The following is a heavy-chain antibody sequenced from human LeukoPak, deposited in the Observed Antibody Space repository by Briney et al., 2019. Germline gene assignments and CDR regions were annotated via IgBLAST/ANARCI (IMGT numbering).Heavy chain of an antibody. Sequence: PGGSLRLSCAASGFIFSSCEMNWVRQAPGKGLEWVSYINSGGSSIYYAVSVRGRFTISRDNAKNSLYLQMNTLRAEDTAVYYCVRDQGTWEYDFWGQGTLVTVSS. V-gene: IGHV3-48*03. D-gene: IGHD1-1*01. CDR1: GFIFSSCE. CDR3: VRDQGTWEYDF. CDR2: INSGGSSI. J-gene: IGHJ4*02.